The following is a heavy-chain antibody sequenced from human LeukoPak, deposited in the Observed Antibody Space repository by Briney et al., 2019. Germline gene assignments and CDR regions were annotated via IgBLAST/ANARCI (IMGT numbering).Heavy chain of an antibody. J-gene: IGHJ4*02. D-gene: IGHD3-22*01. Sequence: GGSLRLSCAASGFIFSSYWMHWVRHAPGKGLAWVSRINTDGSSTSYADSVKGRFTISRDNAKNSLYLQMNSLRADDTAVYYCATGKHYYDSSGYYFYYFDYWGQGTLVTVSS. V-gene: IGHV3-74*01. CDR1: GFIFSSYW. CDR2: INTDGSST. CDR3: ATGKHYYDSSGYYFYYFDY.